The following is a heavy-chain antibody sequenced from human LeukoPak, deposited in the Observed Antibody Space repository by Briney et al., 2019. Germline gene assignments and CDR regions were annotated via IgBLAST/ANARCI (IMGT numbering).Heavy chain of an antibody. Sequence: SETLSLTCAVSGGSISSGGYSWSWIRQPPGKGLEWIGYIYHSGSTYYNPSLKSRVTISVDRSKNQFSLKLSSVTAADTAVYYCARDQGGVLAHFDYWGQGTLVIVSS. CDR1: GGSISSGGYS. CDR3: ARDQGGVLAHFDY. D-gene: IGHD4/OR15-4a*01. V-gene: IGHV4-30-2*01. J-gene: IGHJ4*02. CDR2: IYHSGST.